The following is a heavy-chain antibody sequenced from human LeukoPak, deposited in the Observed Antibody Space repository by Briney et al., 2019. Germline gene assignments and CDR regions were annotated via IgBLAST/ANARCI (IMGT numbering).Heavy chain of an antibody. J-gene: IGHJ4*02. CDR2: IKQDGSEK. V-gene: IGHV3-7*04. D-gene: IGHD5-18*01. CDR1: GSTFSSYG. CDR3: AREGYSYGLNY. Sequence: GGSLRLSCAASGSTFSSYGMSWVRQAPGKGLEWVANIKQDGSEKYYVDSVKGRFTISRDNAKNSLYLQMNSLRAEDTAVYYCAREGYSYGLNYWGQGTLVTVSS.